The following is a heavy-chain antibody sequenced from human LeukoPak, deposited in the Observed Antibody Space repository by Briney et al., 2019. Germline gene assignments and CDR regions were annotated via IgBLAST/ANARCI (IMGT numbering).Heavy chain of an antibody. CDR1: GFTFSSYG. CDR2: ISGSVGTI. D-gene: IGHD6-25*01. V-gene: IGHV3-23*01. Sequence: GGSLRLSCAASGFTFSSYGMSWVRQAPGKGREWVSSISGSVGTIYYADSVKGRFTISRDNSKNTLYLQMNNLRAEDSAVYYCAKDLSGYGPYWYFDLWGRGTLVTVSS. CDR3: AKDLSGYGPYWYFDL. J-gene: IGHJ2*01.